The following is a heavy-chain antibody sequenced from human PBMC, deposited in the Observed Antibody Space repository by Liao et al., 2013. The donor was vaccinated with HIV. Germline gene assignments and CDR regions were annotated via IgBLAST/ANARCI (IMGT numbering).Heavy chain of an antibody. CDR1: GDSISSSSYH. CDR3: ARAIVGARRGYYYMDV. CDR2: IYFSGST. Sequence: QPQLQESGPGLVKPSETLSLTCTVSGDSISSSSYHWGWIRQPPGKGLEWIGNIYFSGSTYDNPSLKSRVTISIDTSKNQFSLKLSSVTAADTAVYYCARAIVGARRGYYYMDVWGKGTTVTVSS. V-gene: IGHV4-39*07. D-gene: IGHD1-26*01. J-gene: IGHJ6*03.